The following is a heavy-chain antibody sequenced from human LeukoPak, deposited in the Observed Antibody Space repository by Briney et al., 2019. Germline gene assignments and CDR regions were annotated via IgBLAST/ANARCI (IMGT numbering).Heavy chain of an antibody. Sequence: SGGSLRLSCQASGFTFYIYAMSWVRQAPGKGLEWVASMCGTAGCTFYPDSVKGRFTISRDNSKNVLYLRMNSLTAEDTAIYYCAKDRPNFHENSGHYYRRDGDSWGQGTLVTVSS. CDR1: GFTFYIYA. V-gene: IGHV3-23*01. CDR3: AKDRPNFHENSGHYYRRDGDS. D-gene: IGHD3-22*01. CDR2: MCGTAGCT. J-gene: IGHJ5*01.